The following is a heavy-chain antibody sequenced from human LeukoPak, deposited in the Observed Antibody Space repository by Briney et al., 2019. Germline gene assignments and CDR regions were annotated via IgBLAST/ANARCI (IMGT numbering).Heavy chain of an antibody. CDR1: GFTFDDYS. V-gene: IGHV3-9*01. CDR2: ISSDSGSI. CDR3: AKRGQGFDY. J-gene: IGHJ4*02. D-gene: IGHD3-10*01. Sequence: PGGSLRLSCEASGFTFDDYSMHWVRQTPGKGLEWVSGISSDSGSIGYADSVKGRFTISRDNAKNTLYLQMNSLRDEDTALYYCAKRGQGFDYWGQGTLVTVSS.